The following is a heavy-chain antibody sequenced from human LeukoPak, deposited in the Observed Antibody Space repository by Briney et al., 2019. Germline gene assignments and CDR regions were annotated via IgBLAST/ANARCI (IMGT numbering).Heavy chain of an antibody. Sequence: PSETLSLTCTVSGGSISSNGYYWGWIRQSPGEGLEWIGNIYYSGITYYNASLKSRVTISVDTSKNQFSLKVRSVTAADTAVYYCARLGLRYFDWLLDYFDYWGQGTLVTVSS. CDR2: IYYSGIT. V-gene: IGHV4-39*01. CDR3: ARLGLRYFDWLLDYFDY. D-gene: IGHD3-9*01. CDR1: GGSISSNGYY. J-gene: IGHJ4*02.